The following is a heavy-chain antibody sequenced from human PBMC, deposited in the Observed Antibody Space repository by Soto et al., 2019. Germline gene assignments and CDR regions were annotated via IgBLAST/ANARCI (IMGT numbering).Heavy chain of an antibody. J-gene: IGHJ4*02. CDR1: GDTFSFYS. D-gene: IGHD3-10*01. Sequence: QVQLVQSGAEVKKPGSSVKVSCKASGDTFSFYSINWVRQAPGLGLEWMGRINPLLRMSNYAQRFQGRVTMPADKSTSTADTELSSLRSEDTAMYYCASSYGSGYRACDYWGQGALVTVSS. CDR2: INPLLRMS. CDR3: ASSYGSGYRACDY. V-gene: IGHV1-69*02.